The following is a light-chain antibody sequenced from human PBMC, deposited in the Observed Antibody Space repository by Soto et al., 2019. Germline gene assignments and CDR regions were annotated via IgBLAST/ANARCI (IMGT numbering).Light chain of an antibody. CDR3: SSYAGIRGV. J-gene: IGLJ1*01. CDR2: EVD. CDR1: SSDVGGYNY. V-gene: IGLV2-8*01. Sequence: QSALTQPPSASGSPGQSVTISCTGTSSDVGGYNYVSWYQQHPGKAPKLMIYEVDKRPSGVPDRFSGSKSGNTASLTVSGLQAEDEGDYYCSSYAGIRGVFGTGTKLTVL.